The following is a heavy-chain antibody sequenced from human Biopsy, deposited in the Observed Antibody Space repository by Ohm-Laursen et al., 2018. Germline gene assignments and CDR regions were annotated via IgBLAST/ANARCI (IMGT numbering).Heavy chain of an antibody. CDR3: ARARIKTSGVLIPETYYFDS. V-gene: IGHV4-59*01. J-gene: IGHJ4*02. CDR2: FYYSGST. D-gene: IGHD3-3*01. CDR1: GGSISNYY. Sequence: TLSLTCTVSGGSISNYYWSWIRQPPGKGLEWIGNFYYSGSTNYNPSLKSRITMSLDRSKSQVSLRMNSVTAADTAVYYCARARIKTSGVLIPETYYFDSWGQGTLVTVSS.